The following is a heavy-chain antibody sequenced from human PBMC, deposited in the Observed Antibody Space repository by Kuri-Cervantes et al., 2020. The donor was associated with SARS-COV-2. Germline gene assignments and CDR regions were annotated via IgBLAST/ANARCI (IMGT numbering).Heavy chain of an antibody. CDR2: INPDGSYT. CDR3: GKGGIGGGYLLYFDY. V-gene: IGHV3-74*01. J-gene: IGHJ4*01. Sequence: GESLKISCAASGFTFSGHWIHWVRQAPGKGLVWVSRINPDGSYTNNADPVKGRFTLSRDNAKNMLFLQMNSLRAEDTALYYCGKGGIGGGYLLYFDYWGQGTLVTVSS. D-gene: IGHD1-26*01. CDR1: GFTFSGHW.